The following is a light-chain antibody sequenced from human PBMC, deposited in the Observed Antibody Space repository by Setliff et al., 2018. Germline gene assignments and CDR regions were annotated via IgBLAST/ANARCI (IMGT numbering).Light chain of an antibody. J-gene: IGKJ1*01. CDR1: QSISLY. Sequence: DVQMTQSPSSLSASLGDRVTITCRSSQSISLYLNWYQQKPGKAPQVLILGASTLESGVPSRFSGGGSGRDLTLTINGLQPEDSASYFCQQSYISPWTFGPGTK. CDR2: GAS. V-gene: IGKV1-39*01. CDR3: QQSYISPWT.